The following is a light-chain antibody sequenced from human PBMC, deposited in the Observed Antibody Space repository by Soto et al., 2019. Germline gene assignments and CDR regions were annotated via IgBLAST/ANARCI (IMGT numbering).Light chain of an antibody. CDR3: QQYGGSPLYT. J-gene: IGKJ2*01. V-gene: IGKV3-20*01. CDR2: GAS. Sequence: DIVLTQSPGTLSLSPGEGATLSCRASQSVSSSHLAWYQQKPGQAPRLVIYGASSRATGIPDRFSGSGSGPDFTLTISRLEPEDFAVYYCQQYGGSPLYTFGQGTTLEIK. CDR1: QSVSSSH.